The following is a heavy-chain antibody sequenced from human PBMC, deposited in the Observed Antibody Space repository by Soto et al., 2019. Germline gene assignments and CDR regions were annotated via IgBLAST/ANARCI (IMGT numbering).Heavy chain of an antibody. Sequence: SETLSLTCTVSGGSISSYYWSWIRQPPGKGLEWIGYIYYSGSTNYNPSFKSRVTISVDTSKNQFSLKLSSVTAADTAVYYCARDKGAQIDYWGQGTLVTVSS. J-gene: IGHJ4*02. CDR1: GGSISSYY. V-gene: IGHV4-59*01. CDR3: ARDKGAQIDY. CDR2: IYYSGST.